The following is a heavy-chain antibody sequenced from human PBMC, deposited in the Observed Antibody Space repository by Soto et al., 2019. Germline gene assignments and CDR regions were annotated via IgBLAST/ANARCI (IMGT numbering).Heavy chain of an antibody. CDR3: ARHVPAAGYYYGMDV. CDR1: GGTFSSYA. D-gene: IGHD2-2*01. V-gene: IGHV1-69*12. J-gene: IGHJ6*02. Sequence: QVQLVQSGAEVKKPGSSVKVSCKASGGTFSSYAISWVRQAPGQGLEWMGGIIPIFGTANYAQKFQGRVTITADESTNTAYMELGSLRSKDTAVYYCARHVPAAGYYYGMDVWGQGTTVTVSS. CDR2: IIPIFGTA.